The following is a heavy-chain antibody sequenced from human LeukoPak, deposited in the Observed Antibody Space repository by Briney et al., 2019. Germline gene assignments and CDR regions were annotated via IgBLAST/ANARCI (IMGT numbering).Heavy chain of an antibody. CDR2: IIPIFGTA. CDR1: GGTFSSYA. D-gene: IGHD2-2*02. J-gene: IGHJ6*03. CDR3: ARGPSLFCSSTSCYTGGYYYYYYMDV. Sequence: SVKVSCKASGGTFSSYAISWVRPAPGQGLEWMGGIIPIFGTANYAQKFQGRVTITADESTSTAYMELSSLRSEDTAVYYCARGPSLFCSSTSCYTGGYYYYYYMDVWGKGTTVTVSS. V-gene: IGHV1-69*13.